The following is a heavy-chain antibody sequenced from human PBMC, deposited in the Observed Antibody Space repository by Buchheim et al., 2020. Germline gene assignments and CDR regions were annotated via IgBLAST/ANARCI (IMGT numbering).Heavy chain of an antibody. CDR3: ARQVLRYYDFWSGKGFDP. V-gene: IGHV4-39*01. J-gene: IGHJ5*02. CDR1: GGSISSSSYY. Sequence: QLQLQESGPGLVKPSETLSLTCTVSGGSISSSSYYWGWIRQPPGKGLEWIGSIDYSGSTYYNTSLKSRVTISVATSKNQFSLKLSSVTAADTAVYYCARQVLRYYDFWSGKGFDPWGQGTL. D-gene: IGHD3-3*01. CDR2: IDYSGST.